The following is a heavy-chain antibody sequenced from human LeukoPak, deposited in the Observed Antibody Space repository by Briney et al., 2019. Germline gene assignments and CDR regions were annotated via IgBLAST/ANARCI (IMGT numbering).Heavy chain of an antibody. Sequence: SETLSLTCAVYGGSFSGYYWSWIRQPPGKGLEWIGEINHSGSTNYNPSLKSRVTISVDTSKNQFSLKLSSATAADTAVYYCARGLLRWGQGTLVTVSS. CDR1: GGSFSGYY. D-gene: IGHD2-15*01. CDR2: INHSGST. CDR3: ARGLLR. V-gene: IGHV4-34*01. J-gene: IGHJ4*02.